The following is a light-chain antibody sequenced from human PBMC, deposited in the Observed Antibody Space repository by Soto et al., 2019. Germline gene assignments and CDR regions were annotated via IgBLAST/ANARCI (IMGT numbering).Light chain of an antibody. CDR1: QSVSSSY. CDR3: QHYGGPFT. CDR2: AAY. V-gene: IGKV3-20*01. J-gene: IGKJ3*01. Sequence: EIVLTQSPGTLSLSPGESATLSCRASQSVSSSYLAWYQQKPGQAPRLLISAAYSRASGIPGRFSGSGSGTDFTLTIRRLEPEHFAVYYCQHYGGPFTFGPGTKVDIK.